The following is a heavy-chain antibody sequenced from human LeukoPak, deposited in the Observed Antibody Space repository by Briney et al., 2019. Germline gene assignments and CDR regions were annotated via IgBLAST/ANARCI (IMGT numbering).Heavy chain of an antibody. CDR1: GFTFTSYW. Sequence: PGGSLRLSCEASGFTFTSYWMGWVRQAPGKGLEWVANIEEYENEIQYVDSVKGRFAISRDNSHNTLYLQINSLRPEDTAVYYCVKGHLIYRLLDYWGQGTLVTVSS. D-gene: IGHD4-11*01. V-gene: IGHV3-7*01. CDR2: IEEYENEI. J-gene: IGHJ4*02. CDR3: VKGHLIYRLLDY.